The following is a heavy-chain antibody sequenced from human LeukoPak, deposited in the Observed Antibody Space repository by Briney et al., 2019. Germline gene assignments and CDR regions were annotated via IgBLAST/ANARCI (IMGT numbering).Heavy chain of an antibody. J-gene: IGHJ2*01. Sequence: SLRLSCAASGFTFDDYAMHWVRQALGEGLEWVSGISWNSGSIGYADSVKGRFTISRDNAKNSLYLQMNSLRAEDTALYYCAKGNRYFDLWGRGTLVTVSS. CDR1: GFTFDDYA. CDR2: ISWNSGSI. V-gene: IGHV3-9*01. CDR3: AKGNRYFDL.